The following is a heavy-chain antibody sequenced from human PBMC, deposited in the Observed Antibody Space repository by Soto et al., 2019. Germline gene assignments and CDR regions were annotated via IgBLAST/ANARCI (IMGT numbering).Heavy chain of an antibody. V-gene: IGHV4-59*01. CDR3: ARQLIHYYDSSGYYYIFDY. D-gene: IGHD3-22*01. CDR2: IYYSGST. CDR1: GGSISSYY. J-gene: IGHJ4*02. Sequence: SETLSLTCAVYGGSISSYYWSWIRQPPGKGLEWIGYIYYSGSTNYNPSLKSRVTISVDTSKNQFSLKLSSVTAADTAVYYCARQLIHYYDSSGYYYIFDYWGQGTLVTVSS.